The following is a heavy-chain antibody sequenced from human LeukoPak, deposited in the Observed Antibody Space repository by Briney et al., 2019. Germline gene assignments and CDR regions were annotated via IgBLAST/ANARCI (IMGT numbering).Heavy chain of an antibody. CDR2: INPKNGGT. D-gene: IGHD3-3*01. J-gene: IGHJ4*02. CDR1: RNIFTGYF. CDR3: ARFPGTYYDFWSGLGGFDY. Sequence: ASVKVSCKASRNIFTGYFIHWVRQAPGQGLEWMGWINPKNGGTNPAEKFQGRVTITRNTSISTAYMELSSLRSEDTAVYYCARFPGTYYDFWSGLGGFDYWGQGTLVTVSS. V-gene: IGHV1-2*02.